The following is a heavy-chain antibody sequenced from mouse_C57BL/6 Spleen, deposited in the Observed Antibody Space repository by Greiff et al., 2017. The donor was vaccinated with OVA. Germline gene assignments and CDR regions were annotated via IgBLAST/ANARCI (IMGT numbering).Heavy chain of an antibody. Sequence: QVQLQQPGAELVKPGASVKLSCKASGYTFTSYWMQWVKQRPGQGLEWIGEIDPSDSYTNYNQKFKGKATLTVDTSSSTAYMQLSSLTSEDSAVYYCARGEDYGQAYWGQGTLVTVSA. J-gene: IGHJ3*01. V-gene: IGHV1-50*01. CDR3: ARGEDYGQAY. D-gene: IGHD2-4*01. CDR2: IDPSDSYT. CDR1: GYTFTSYW.